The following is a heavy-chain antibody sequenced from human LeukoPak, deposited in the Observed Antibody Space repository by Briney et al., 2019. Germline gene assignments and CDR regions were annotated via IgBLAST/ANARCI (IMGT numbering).Heavy chain of an antibody. Sequence: GGSLRLSCAASGFTFSSYAMSWVREAPGKGLEWVSAISGSGGSTYYADSVKGRFTISRDNSKNTLYLQMNSLRAEDTAVYYCAKGYDFWSGYSDYWGQGTLVTVSS. CDR3: AKGYDFWSGYSDY. V-gene: IGHV3-23*01. D-gene: IGHD3-3*01. J-gene: IGHJ4*02. CDR2: ISGSGGST. CDR1: GFTFSSYA.